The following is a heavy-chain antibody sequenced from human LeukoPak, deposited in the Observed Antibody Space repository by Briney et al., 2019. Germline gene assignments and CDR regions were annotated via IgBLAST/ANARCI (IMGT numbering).Heavy chain of an antibody. CDR1: GFTFSSYE. CDR2: ISSSGSTK. V-gene: IGHV3-48*03. D-gene: IGHD3-9*01. Sequence: EGSLRLSCAASGFTFSSYEMNWVRQAPGKGLEWVSYISSSGSTKYYADSVEGRFTISRDNTKNSLYLQMNSLRAEDTAVYYCARDYNILTDDYWGQGTLVTVSS. CDR3: ARDYNILTDDY. J-gene: IGHJ4*02.